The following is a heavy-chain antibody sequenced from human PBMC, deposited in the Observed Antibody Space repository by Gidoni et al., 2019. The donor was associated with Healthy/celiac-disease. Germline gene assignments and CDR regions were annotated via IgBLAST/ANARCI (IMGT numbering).Heavy chain of an antibody. CDR1: GFPFCSYA. CDR2: ISGSGGST. V-gene: IGHV3-23*01. Sequence: EVQLLESGGGLVQPGGSLRLPCAAPGFPFCSYAMSWVRQAPGKGLEWVSAISGSGGSTYYADSVKGRFTISRDNSKNTLYLQMNSLRAEDTAVYYCAKDDYLTGGDAFDIWGQGTMVTVSS. J-gene: IGHJ3*02. CDR3: AKDDYLTGGDAFDI. D-gene: IGHD4-17*01.